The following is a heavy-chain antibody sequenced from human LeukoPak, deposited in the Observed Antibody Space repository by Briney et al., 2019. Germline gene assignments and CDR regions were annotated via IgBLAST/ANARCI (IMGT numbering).Heavy chain of an antibody. Sequence: PSQTLSLTCTVSGGSICSGGYYWSWIRQHPGKGLEWIGYIYYSGSTYYNPSLKSRVTISVDTSKNQFSLKLSSVTAADTAVYYCAREKIGDGNWFDPWGQGTLVTVSS. CDR2: IYYSGST. J-gene: IGHJ5*02. CDR3: AREKIGDGNWFDP. D-gene: IGHD3-16*01. CDR1: GGSICSGGYY. V-gene: IGHV4-31*03.